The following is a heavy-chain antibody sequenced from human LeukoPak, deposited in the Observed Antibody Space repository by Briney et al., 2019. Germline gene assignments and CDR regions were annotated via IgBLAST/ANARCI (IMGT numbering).Heavy chain of an antibody. Sequence: GGSLRLSCAASGFTFNNYAMYWVRQAPGKGLEWVSGIFGSGGSAHYADSVKGRFTISRDNSKNTVYPQLDSLRVEDTAVYYCGKTTVGYSSGRYPGWPVDYWGQGTLVTVSS. V-gene: IGHV3-23*01. CDR2: IFGSGGSA. CDR3: GKTTVGYSSGRYPGWPVDY. CDR1: GFTFNNYA. J-gene: IGHJ4*02. D-gene: IGHD2-15*01.